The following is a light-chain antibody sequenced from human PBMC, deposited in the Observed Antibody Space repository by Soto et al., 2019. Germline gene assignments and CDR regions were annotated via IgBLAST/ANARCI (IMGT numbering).Light chain of an antibody. V-gene: IGKV3-20*01. J-gene: IGKJ1*01. Sequence: EIVLTQSPGTLSLSPGERATLSCRASQSVGTSYLAWYQHKPGQAPRLLIYGASSRATGIPDRFSGSGSGTDFTLTINRLEPEDSAVYYCQEYGTSRTFGQGTKVEIK. CDR1: QSVGTSY. CDR2: GAS. CDR3: QEYGTSRT.